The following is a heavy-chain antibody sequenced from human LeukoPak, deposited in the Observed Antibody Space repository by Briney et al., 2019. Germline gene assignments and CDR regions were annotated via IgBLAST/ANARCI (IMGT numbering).Heavy chain of an antibody. D-gene: IGHD4-17*01. CDR1: GFTFSSYA. V-gene: IGHV3-23*01. Sequence: GGSLRLSCAASGFTFSSYAMTWVRQAPGKGLEWVSTISGSGGDTYYADSVEGRFTISRDNFKNTMNLQMKSLRGEDTAVYYCAKESTVTPGNVNWFDPWGQGTLVTVSS. CDR2: ISGSGGDT. CDR3: AKESTVTPGNVNWFDP. J-gene: IGHJ5*02.